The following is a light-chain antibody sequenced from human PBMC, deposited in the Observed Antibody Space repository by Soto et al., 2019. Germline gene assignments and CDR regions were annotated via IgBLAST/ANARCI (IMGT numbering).Light chain of an antibody. CDR2: DVT. CDR1: SSDVGGYNY. Sequence: QSVLTQPRSVSGSPGQSVTISCTGTSSDVGGYNYVSWYQHHPGKAPKLMIYDVTKRPSGVPDRFSASKSGNTASLTISGLQAGDEADYYCCSYAGSYTYVFGTGTKVTVL. J-gene: IGLJ1*01. CDR3: CSYAGSYTYV. V-gene: IGLV2-11*01.